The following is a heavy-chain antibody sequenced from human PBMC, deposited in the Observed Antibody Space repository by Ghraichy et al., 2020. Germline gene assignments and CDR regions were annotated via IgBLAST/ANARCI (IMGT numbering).Heavy chain of an antibody. J-gene: IGHJ5*02. CDR1: GYTFNSYG. CDR2: ISAYNGNT. CDR3: ARTGLAFAPENWFDP. Sequence: ASVKVSCKASGYTFNSYGISWVRQAPGQGLEWMGWISAYNGNTNYAQKLQGRVTMTTDTSTTTAYMEVRSLRSDDTAVYYCARTGLAFAPENWFDPWGQGTLVTVSS. V-gene: IGHV1-18*01. D-gene: IGHD6-19*01.